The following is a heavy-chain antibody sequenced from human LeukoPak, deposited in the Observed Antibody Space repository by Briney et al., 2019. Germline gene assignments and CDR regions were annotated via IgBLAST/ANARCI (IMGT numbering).Heavy chain of an antibody. CDR3: ARSITGSAFDI. V-gene: IGHV3-7*01. CDR2: IKQDGSEK. Sequence: GGSLRLSRAASGFTFSSYWMSWVRQAPGKGLEWVANIKQDGSEKYYVDSVKGRFTISRDNAKNSLYLQMNSLRAEDTAAYYCARSITGSAFDIWGQGTMVTVSS. CDR1: GFTFSSYW. D-gene: IGHD3-10*01. J-gene: IGHJ3*02.